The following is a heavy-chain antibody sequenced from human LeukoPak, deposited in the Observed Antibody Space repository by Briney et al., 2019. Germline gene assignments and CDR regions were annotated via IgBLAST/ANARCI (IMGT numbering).Heavy chain of an antibody. CDR1: GFTFSSFW. J-gene: IGHJ4*02. V-gene: IGHV3-7*05. CDR3: AREDSKDSFDY. D-gene: IGHD5-18*01. CDR2: IKQDGSEK. Sequence: PGGSQRLSCAASGFTFSSFWMSWVRQAPGKGLEWVANIKQDGSEKKYVDSVEGRFTISRDNAKNSLYLQMNSLRAEDTAVYYCAREDSKDSFDYWGQGTLVTVSS.